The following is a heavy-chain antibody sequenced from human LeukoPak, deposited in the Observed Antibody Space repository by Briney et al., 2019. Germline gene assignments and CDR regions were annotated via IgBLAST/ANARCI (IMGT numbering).Heavy chain of an antibody. J-gene: IGHJ4*02. V-gene: IGHV1-2*02. CDR1: GYTFTGYY. CDR2: INPNSGGT. CDR3: ARDSAVCTNGVRYTFFEDGNFDY. Sequence: ASVKVSCKASGYTFTGYYMHWVRQAPGQGLEWMGWINPNSGGTNYAQKFQGRVTMTRDTSISTAYMELSRLRSDDTAVYYCARDSAVCTNGVRYTFFEDGNFDYWGQGTLVTVSS. D-gene: IGHD2-8*01.